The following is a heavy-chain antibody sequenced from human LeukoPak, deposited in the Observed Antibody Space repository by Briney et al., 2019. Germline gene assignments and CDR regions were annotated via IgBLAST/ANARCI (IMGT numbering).Heavy chain of an antibody. Sequence: ASVKVSCKASGFTFSSYAFHWVRQAPGQGLEWLGSINGGSGTTRLSDRFQGRVSITRDTSATTAYVDLSRLASDDTAVYFCARGDWRWYFDLWGRGTLVTVSS. D-gene: IGHD2-21*01. CDR3: ARGDWRWYFDL. J-gene: IGHJ2*01. CDR1: GFTFSSYA. CDR2: INGGSGTT. V-gene: IGHV1-3*01.